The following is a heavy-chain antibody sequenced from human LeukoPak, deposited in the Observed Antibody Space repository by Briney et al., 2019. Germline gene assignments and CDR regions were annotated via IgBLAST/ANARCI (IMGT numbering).Heavy chain of an antibody. CDR3: ASALGY. CDR2: IKEKTDGGTT. J-gene: IGHJ4*02. V-gene: IGHV3-15*01. CDR1: GFTVSNVW. D-gene: IGHD3-16*01. Sequence: GGSLRLSCAPSGFTVSNVWMTWVRHAPGKGLEWVGRIKEKTDGGTTDYAAPVKGRLTISRDDSKNTLYLQMNSLYTEDTAVYYCASALGYWGQGTLVTVSS.